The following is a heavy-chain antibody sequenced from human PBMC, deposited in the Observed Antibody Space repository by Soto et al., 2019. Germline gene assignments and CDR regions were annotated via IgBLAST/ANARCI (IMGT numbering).Heavy chain of an antibody. J-gene: IGHJ1*01. CDR2: ISYDGSNK. D-gene: IGHD4-17*01. CDR1: GFTFSSYG. Sequence: QVQLVESGGGVVQPGRSLRLSCAASGFTFSSYGMHWVRQAPGKGLEWVAVISYDGSNKYYADSVKGRFTISRDNSKNTLYLQMNGLRAEDTAVYYCAKAAPVTTLSFYLRHWGQGTLVTVSS. CDR3: AKAAPVTTLSFYLRH. V-gene: IGHV3-30*18.